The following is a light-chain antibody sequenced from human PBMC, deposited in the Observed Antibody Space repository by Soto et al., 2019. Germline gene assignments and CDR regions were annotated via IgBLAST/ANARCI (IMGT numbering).Light chain of an antibody. Sequence: QSVLTQSPSASGTPGQGVTISCSGSSSNIGGNYVYWYQQLPGTAPKLLIYRNDQRPSGVPDRFSGSKSGTSASLAISGLRSEDEADYHCAAWDDSLTVVFGGGTKVTVL. V-gene: IGLV1-47*01. CDR3: AAWDDSLTVV. J-gene: IGLJ2*01. CDR2: RND. CDR1: SSNIGGNY.